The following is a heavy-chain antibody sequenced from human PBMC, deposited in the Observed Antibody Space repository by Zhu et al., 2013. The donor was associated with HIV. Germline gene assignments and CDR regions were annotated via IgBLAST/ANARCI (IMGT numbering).Heavy chain of an antibody. CDR1: GGTFSSYA. J-gene: IGHJ4*02. D-gene: IGHD3-9*01. Sequence: QVQLVQSGAEVKKPGSSVKVSCKASGGTFSSYAISWVRQAPGQGLEWMGGIIPIFGTANYAQKFQGRVTITADKSTSTAYMELSSLRSEDTAVYYCARALKRVLRYFDWLLFLGFDYWGQGTLGHRLL. CDR2: IIPIFGTA. CDR3: ARALKRVLRYFDWLLFLGFDY. V-gene: IGHV1-69*06.